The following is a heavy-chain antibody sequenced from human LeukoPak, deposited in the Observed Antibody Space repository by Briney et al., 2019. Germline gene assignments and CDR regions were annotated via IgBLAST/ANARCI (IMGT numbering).Heavy chain of an antibody. CDR2: ISSSSSYI. CDR3: ASLPNYYGSWSYYNTGVPNWFDP. CDR1: GFTFSSYS. J-gene: IGHJ5*02. Sequence: VKPGGSLRLSCAASGFTFSSYSMNWVRQAPGKGLEWVSSISSSSSYIYYADSVKGRFTISRDNAKNSLYLQMNSLRAEDTAVYYCASLPNYYGSWSYYNTGVPNWFDPWGQGTLVSVSS. D-gene: IGHD3-10*01. V-gene: IGHV3-21*01.